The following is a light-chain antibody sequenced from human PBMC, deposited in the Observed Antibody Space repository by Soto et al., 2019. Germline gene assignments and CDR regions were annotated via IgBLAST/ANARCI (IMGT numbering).Light chain of an antibody. V-gene: IGKV3-15*01. J-gene: IGKJ4*01. CDR1: QSVSSN. CDR3: QQYNNWPLT. CDR2: GAS. Sequence: IVLTQSPATLSFSPGEIATLSCRASQSVSSNLAWYQQKPGQAPRLLIYGASTRATGIPARFSGSGSGTEFTLTISSLQSEDFAVYYCQQYNNWPLTFGGGTKVDIK.